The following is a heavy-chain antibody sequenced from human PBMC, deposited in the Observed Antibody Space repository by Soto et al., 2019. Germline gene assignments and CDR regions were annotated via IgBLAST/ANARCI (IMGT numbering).Heavy chain of an antibody. V-gene: IGHV3-33*01. D-gene: IGHD3-3*01. Sequence: PGGTLRLSCAASGFTFSSFGMHWVRQAPGKGLEWVSLIWYDGSKKSYGDSVKGRLTISRDNSRNTVYLQMNSLRADDTAVYYCARDASYYSLWSGYYPSRNGMDVWGQGTTVTV. CDR3: ARDASYYSLWSGYYPSRNGMDV. CDR2: IWYDGSKK. CDR1: GFTFSSFG. J-gene: IGHJ6*02.